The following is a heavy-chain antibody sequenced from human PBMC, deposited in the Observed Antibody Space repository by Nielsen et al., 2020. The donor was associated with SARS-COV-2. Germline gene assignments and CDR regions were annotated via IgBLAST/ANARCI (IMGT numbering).Heavy chain of an antibody. Sequence: WIRQPPGKGLEWVAVISYDGSNKYYADSVKGRFTISRDNSKNTLYLQMNSLGAEDTAVYYCARARITSFGVVGHYGMDVWGQGTTVTVSS. CDR2: ISYDGSNK. D-gene: IGHD3-3*01. V-gene: IGHV3-30*04. CDR3: ARARITSFGVVGHYGMDV. J-gene: IGHJ6*02.